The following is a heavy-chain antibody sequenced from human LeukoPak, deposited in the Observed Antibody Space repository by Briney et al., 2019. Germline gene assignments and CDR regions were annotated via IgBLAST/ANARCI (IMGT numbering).Heavy chain of an antibody. Sequence: ASVKVSCKASGYTFTGYYMHWVRQAPGQGLEGMGWISAYNGNTNYAQKLQGRVTMTTDTSTSTASMELRSLRSDDTAVYYCARSKEWEPGRYYFDYWGQGTLVTVSS. J-gene: IGHJ4*02. CDR2: ISAYNGNT. V-gene: IGHV1-18*04. CDR3: ARSKEWEPGRYYFDY. D-gene: IGHD1-26*01. CDR1: GYTFTGYY.